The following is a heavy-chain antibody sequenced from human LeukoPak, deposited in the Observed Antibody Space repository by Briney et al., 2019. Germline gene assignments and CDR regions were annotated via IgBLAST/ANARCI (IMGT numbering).Heavy chain of an antibody. V-gene: IGHV4-39*07. J-gene: IGHJ5*02. Sequence: KPSETLSLTCTVSGGSISSSSYYWGWIRQPPGKGLEWIGNIYYSGSTFYNPSLKSRVTISVDTSKNQFSLKLSSVTAADTAVYYCAGTYSSSWYNWFDPWGQGTLVTVSS. CDR2: IYYSGST. CDR3: AGTYSSSWYNWFDP. D-gene: IGHD6-13*01. CDR1: GGSISSSSYY.